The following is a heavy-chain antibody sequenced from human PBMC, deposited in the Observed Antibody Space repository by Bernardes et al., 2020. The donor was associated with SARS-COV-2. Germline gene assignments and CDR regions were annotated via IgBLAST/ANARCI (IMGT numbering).Heavy chain of an antibody. CDR2: IYYSGST. CDR3: AGSYSSGWFLDY. CDR1: GGSISSYY. V-gene: IGHV4-59*08. J-gene: IGHJ4*02. Sequence: SETLSRTCTVSGGSISSYYWSWIRQPPGKGLEWIGYIYYSGSTNYNPSLKSRVTISVDTSKNQFSLKLSSVTAADTAVYYCAGSYSSGWFLDYWGQGTLVTVSS. D-gene: IGHD6-19*01.